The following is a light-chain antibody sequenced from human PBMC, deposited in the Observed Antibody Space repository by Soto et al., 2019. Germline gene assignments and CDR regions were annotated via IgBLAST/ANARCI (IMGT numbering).Light chain of an antibody. Sequence: QSVLTQPPSASGTPGQRVTISCSGSSSNIGSNTVNWYQQLPGTAPKLLIYSNNQRPSGVPDRFSGSKSGTSASLAISGLQPADEADYYCASWDDSLNGHAVFGGGTKLTVL. CDR3: ASWDDSLNGHAV. CDR2: SNN. V-gene: IGLV1-44*01. CDR1: SSNIGSNT. J-gene: IGLJ7*01.